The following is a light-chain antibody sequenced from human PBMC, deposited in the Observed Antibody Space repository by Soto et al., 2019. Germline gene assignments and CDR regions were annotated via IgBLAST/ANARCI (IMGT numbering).Light chain of an antibody. CDR3: QQRSNWPYT. V-gene: IGKV3-11*01. CDR2: DAS. Sequence: ETVLTQSPATLSLSPGERATLSCRASQSVSSYLAWYQQKPGQAPRLLIYDASNRATGIPARFSGSGSGTDFTLTISSLEPADFAVYYCQQRSNWPYTFGQGTKLEIK. CDR1: QSVSSY. J-gene: IGKJ2*01.